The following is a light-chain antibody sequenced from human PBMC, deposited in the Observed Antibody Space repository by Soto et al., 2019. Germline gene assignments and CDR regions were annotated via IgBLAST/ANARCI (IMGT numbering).Light chain of an antibody. CDR1: DSDVGGYNY. CDR2: DVI. J-gene: IGLJ1*01. CDR3: CSYGGSYAPYV. Sequence: QSALTQPRSVSGSPGQSVTISCTGTDSDVGGYNYVSWYQQYPGEAPKRMTYDVIKRPSGVPDRFSGAKSGNTASLTISGLQPEDEADYYCCSYGGSYAPYVFGTGTKVTVL. V-gene: IGLV2-11*01.